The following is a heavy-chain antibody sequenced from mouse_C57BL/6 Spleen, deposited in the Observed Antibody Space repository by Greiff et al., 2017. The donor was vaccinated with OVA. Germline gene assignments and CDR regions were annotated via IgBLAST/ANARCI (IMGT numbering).Heavy chain of an antibody. D-gene: IGHD2-5*01. J-gene: IGHJ2*01. CDR1: GYTFTSYW. Sequence: QVQLQQPGAELVMPGASVKLSCKASGYTFTSYWMHWVKQRPGQGLEWIGEIDPSDSYTTYNQKFKGKSTLTVDKSSSTAYMQLSSLTSEDSAVYYCARGNYSNYYYFDYWGQGTTLTVSS. V-gene: IGHV1-69*01. CDR2: IDPSDSYT. CDR3: ARGNYSNYYYFDY.